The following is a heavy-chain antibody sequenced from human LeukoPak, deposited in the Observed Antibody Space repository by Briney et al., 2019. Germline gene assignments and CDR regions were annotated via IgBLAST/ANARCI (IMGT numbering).Heavy chain of an antibody. CDR2: INWNGGST. V-gene: IGHV3-20*04. Sequence: GGSLRLSCAASGFTFDNYGINWVRQAPGKGLEWVSGINWNGGSTGYADSVKGRFNISRDNAKNSLSLQMNSLRAEDAAVDYCARGGMDSSGYYYEPFDYWGQGTLVTVSS. J-gene: IGHJ4*02. D-gene: IGHD3-22*01. CDR1: GFTFDNYG. CDR3: ARGGMDSSGYYYEPFDY.